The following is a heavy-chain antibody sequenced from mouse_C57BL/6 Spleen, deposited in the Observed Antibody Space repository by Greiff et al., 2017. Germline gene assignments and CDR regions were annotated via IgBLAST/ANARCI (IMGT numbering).Heavy chain of an antibody. J-gene: IGHJ2*01. CDR1: GYTFTSYW. D-gene: IGHD2-1*01. Sequence: VQLQQPGAELVRPGTSVKLSCKASGYTFTSYWMHWVKQRPGQGLEWIGVIDPSDSYTNYNQKFKGKATLTVDTSSSTAYMQLSSLTSEDSAVYYCAVYYGNYPWGQGTTLTVSS. V-gene: IGHV1-59*01. CDR3: AVYYGNYP. CDR2: IDPSDSYT.